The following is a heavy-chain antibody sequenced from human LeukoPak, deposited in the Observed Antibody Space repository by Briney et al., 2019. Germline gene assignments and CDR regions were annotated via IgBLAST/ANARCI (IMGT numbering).Heavy chain of an antibody. CDR1: GGSFSGYY. V-gene: IGHV4-34*01. J-gene: IGHJ6*02. CDR2: INHSGST. CDR3: ARLSALGYCSGSSCKPYYYYYGMDV. D-gene: IGHD2-15*01. Sequence: SETLSLTCAVYGGSFSGYYWSWIRQPPGKGLEWIGEINHSGSTNYIPSLKSRVTISVDTSKNQFSLKLSSVTAADTAVYYCARLSALGYCSGSSCKPYYYYYGMDVWGQGTTVTVSS.